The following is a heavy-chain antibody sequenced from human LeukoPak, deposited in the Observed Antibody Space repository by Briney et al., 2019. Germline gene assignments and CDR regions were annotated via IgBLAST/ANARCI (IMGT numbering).Heavy chain of an antibody. V-gene: IGHV6-1*01. J-gene: IGHJ4*02. Sequence: SQTLSLTCAISGDSVSSNSATWNWIRQSPSRGLEWLGRTYYGSKWFNDYAVSVKSRITINADTSKNQLSLQLNSVTPEDTAVFYCARSYSGSYQVLDYWGQGTLVTVSS. D-gene: IGHD1-26*01. CDR2: TYYGSKWFN. CDR1: GDSVSSNSAT. CDR3: ARSYSGSYQVLDY.